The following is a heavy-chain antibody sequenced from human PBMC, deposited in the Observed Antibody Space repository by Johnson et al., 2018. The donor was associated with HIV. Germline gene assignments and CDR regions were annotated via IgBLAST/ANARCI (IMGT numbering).Heavy chain of an antibody. Sequence: VQLVESGGGLVQPGGSLRLSCVASGFNVSGNYMSWVRQAPGRGLEWVSVLNSGGGTYFADSVTGRFTISRDNAKNTLYLQMHSLRAEDTAVYYCANKPEQWLVADDAFDIWGQGTMVTVSS. V-gene: IGHV3-66*01. J-gene: IGHJ3*02. CDR1: GFNVSGNY. CDR3: ANKPEQWLVADDAFDI. CDR2: LNSGGGT. D-gene: IGHD6-19*01.